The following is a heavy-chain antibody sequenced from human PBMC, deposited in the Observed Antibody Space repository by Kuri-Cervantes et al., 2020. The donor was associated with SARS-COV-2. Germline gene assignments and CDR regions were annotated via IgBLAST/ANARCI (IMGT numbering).Heavy chain of an antibody. J-gene: IGHJ4*02. D-gene: IGHD1-26*01. V-gene: IGHV4-38-2*01. CDR3: ARQPEGSGSYY. Sequence: SQTLSLTCAVSGYSISSGYYWGWIRQPPGKGLEWIGSIYHSGSTYYNPSLKSRVTISVDTSKNQFSLKLSSVTAADTAVYYCARQPEGSGSYYWGQGTLVTVSS. CDR2: IYHSGST. CDR1: GYSISSGYY.